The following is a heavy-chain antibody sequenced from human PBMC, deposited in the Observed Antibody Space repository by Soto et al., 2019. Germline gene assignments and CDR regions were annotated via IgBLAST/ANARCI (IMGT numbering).Heavy chain of an antibody. Sequence: LSLTCTVSGDSFSSYYWTWIRKPPGKRLEWVAYIFHTGNTNYNPSLKSRVTISVDTSKNQFSLKLRSVTPADTAVYYCAALDGALDYWGPGTLVTVSS. CDR3: AALDGALDY. D-gene: IGHD3-10*01. V-gene: IGHV4-59*01. CDR2: IFHTGNT. CDR1: GDSFSSYY. J-gene: IGHJ4*02.